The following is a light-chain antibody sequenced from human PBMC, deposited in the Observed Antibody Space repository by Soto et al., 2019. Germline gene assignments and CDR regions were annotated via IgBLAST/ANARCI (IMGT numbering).Light chain of an antibody. Sequence: EIVLTQSPATLSLSPGERATLSSRASQSVSSYLAWYQQKPGQAPRLLIHDASNRATGIPARFSGSGSGTDFTLTISSLEPEDFEVYFCQQRSSWPRGTFGQGTKLEIK. V-gene: IGKV3-11*01. CDR3: QQRSSWPRGT. CDR2: DAS. J-gene: IGKJ2*02. CDR1: QSVSSY.